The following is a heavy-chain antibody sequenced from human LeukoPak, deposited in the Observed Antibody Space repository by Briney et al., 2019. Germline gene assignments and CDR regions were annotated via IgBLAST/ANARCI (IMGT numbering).Heavy chain of an antibody. D-gene: IGHD2-15*01. CDR3: VRSGGGYVGPFNY. V-gene: IGHV5-51*01. CDR1: GYSFTTSW. J-gene: IGHJ4*02. Sequence: GESLKISCQGSGYSFTTSWLGWVRQMPGKGLEWMGIIYPGDSDTRYSPSFQGQVTISADKSISTAYLQWSSLKASDTAMYYCVRSGGGYVGPFNYWGQGTLVTVSS. CDR2: IYPGDSDT.